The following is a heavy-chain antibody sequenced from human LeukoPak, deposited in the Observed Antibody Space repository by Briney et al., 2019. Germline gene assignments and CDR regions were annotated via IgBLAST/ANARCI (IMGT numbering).Heavy chain of an antibody. Sequence: PSETLSLTCAVYVGSFSGYYWSWIRQPPGKGLEWIGEINHSGSTNYNPSLKSRVTISVDTSKNQFSLKLSSVTAADTAVYYCARGVAVAGKPIKLKDWYFDLWGRGTLVTVSS. CDR1: VGSFSGYY. V-gene: IGHV4-34*01. J-gene: IGHJ2*01. D-gene: IGHD6-19*01. CDR3: ARGVAVAGKPIKLKDWYFDL. CDR2: INHSGST.